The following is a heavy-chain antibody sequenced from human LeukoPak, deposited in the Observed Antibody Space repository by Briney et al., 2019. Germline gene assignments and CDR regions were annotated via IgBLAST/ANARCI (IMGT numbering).Heavy chain of an antibody. D-gene: IGHD2-2*01. J-gene: IGHJ5*02. CDR2: IYHSGST. CDR3: ARGRDIVVVPAATAWFDP. CDR1: GGSISSGGYS. V-gene: IGHV4-30-2*01. Sequence: SETLSVTCAVSGGSISSGGYSWSWIRQPPGKGLEWFGYIYHSGSTYYNPSLKSRVTISVDRSNNQFSLKLSSVTAADTAVYYCARGRDIVVVPAATAWFDPWGQGTLVTASS.